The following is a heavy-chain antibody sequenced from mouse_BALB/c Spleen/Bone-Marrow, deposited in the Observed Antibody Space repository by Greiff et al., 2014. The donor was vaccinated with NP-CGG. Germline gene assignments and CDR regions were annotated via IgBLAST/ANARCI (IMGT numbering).Heavy chain of an antibody. Sequence: VQVVESGAELVKPGASVKLSCKASGYTFTSYYMYWVKQRPGQGLEWFGEINPSNGDTNFNEKFKNKATLTVDKSSSTAYMQLSSLTSEDSAVYYCSRGRRDALDYWGQGTSVTVSP. CDR3: SRGRRDALDY. CDR1: GYTFTSYY. V-gene: IGHV1S81*02. J-gene: IGHJ4*01. CDR2: INPSNGDT.